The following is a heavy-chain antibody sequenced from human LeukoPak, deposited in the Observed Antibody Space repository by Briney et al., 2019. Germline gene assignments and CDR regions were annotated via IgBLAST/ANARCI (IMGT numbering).Heavy chain of an antibody. CDR3: AREMATILFDP. V-gene: IGHV4-61*01. CDR1: GGSFSSGSYY. J-gene: IGHJ5*02. Sequence: PSETLSLTCTVSGGSFSSGSYYWNWIRQPPGKGLEWIGYIYYSGSTNYNPSLKSRVTISVDTSKNQFSLKLSSVTAADTAVYYCAREMATILFDPWGQGTLVTVSS. CDR2: IYYSGST. D-gene: IGHD5-24*01.